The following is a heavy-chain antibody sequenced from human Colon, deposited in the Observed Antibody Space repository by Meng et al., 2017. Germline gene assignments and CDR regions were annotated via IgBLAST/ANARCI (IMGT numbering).Heavy chain of an antibody. CDR1: GGFHRLYW. V-gene: IGHV4-4*02. Sequence: QVQLQESGPGLVRPLGALSLTCALSGGFHRLYWWSWLRQPPGKGLEWIGEMHQSGSSNYNPSLKSRLTMSVDESKNHFSLKLNSVTAADTAVYYCARGWKYAWFNWGQGTLVTVSS. CDR3: ARGWKYAWFN. CDR2: MHQSGSS. J-gene: IGHJ4*02. D-gene: IGHD1-7*01.